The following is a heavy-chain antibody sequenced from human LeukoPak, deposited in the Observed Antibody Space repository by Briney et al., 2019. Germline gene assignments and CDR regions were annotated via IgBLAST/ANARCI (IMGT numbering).Heavy chain of an antibody. CDR2: ISYDGSNK. CDR1: GFTFSSYA. D-gene: IGHD1-14*01. Sequence: GGSLRLSCAASGFTFSSYAMHWVRQAPGKGLEWVAVISYDGSNKYYADSVKGRFTISRDNSKNTLYLQMNSLRAEDTAVYYCAKDPTPEGYYYYYYMDVWGKGTTVTISS. J-gene: IGHJ6*03. CDR3: AKDPTPEGYYYYYYMDV. V-gene: IGHV3-30*04.